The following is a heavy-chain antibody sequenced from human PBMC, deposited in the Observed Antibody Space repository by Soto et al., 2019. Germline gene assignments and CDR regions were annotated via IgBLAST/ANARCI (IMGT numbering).Heavy chain of an antibody. Sequence: EVQLLDSGGGLVQPGGSLRLSFAASGFTFTNYAMGWVRQAPGKGLAWVSAVTGRARTTCYADSVKGRFTVSRDNSKNSVFPQMNSLRADDTAVYHCAKMPPYSGDYLDAFEVWGQGTMVTVAS. CDR1: GFTFTNYA. J-gene: IGHJ3*01. D-gene: IGHD1-26*01. CDR2: VTGRARTT. V-gene: IGHV3-23*01. CDR3: AKMPPYSGDYLDAFEV.